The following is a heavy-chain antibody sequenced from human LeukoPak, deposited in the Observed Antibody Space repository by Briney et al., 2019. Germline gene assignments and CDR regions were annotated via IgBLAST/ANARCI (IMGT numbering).Heavy chain of an antibody. CDR3: ARDFGLRYFDGYYGMDV. Sequence: SVKVSCTASGGTFSSYAISWVRQAPGQGLEWMGGIIPIFGTANYAQKFQGRVTITADESTSTAYMELSSLRSEDTAVYYCARDFGLRYFDGYYGMDVWGKGTTVTVSS. D-gene: IGHD3-9*01. CDR1: GGTFSSYA. CDR2: IIPIFGTA. V-gene: IGHV1-69*13. J-gene: IGHJ6*04.